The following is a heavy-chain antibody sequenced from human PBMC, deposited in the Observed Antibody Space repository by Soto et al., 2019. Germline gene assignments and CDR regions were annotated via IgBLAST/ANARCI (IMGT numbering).Heavy chain of an antibody. CDR3: ARIYCSGGSCYGNYFDY. CDR1: GFSLSTSGVG. J-gene: IGHJ4*02. Sequence: QITLKESGPTLVKPTQTLTLTCTFSGFSLSTSGVGVGWIRQSPGKALEWLALIYWDDDKRYSPSLKRRLTITKDRSKNQVVLTMTNMDPVDKATYYCARIYCSGGSCYGNYFDYWGQGTLVTVSS. CDR2: IYWDDDK. D-gene: IGHD2-15*01. V-gene: IGHV2-5*02.